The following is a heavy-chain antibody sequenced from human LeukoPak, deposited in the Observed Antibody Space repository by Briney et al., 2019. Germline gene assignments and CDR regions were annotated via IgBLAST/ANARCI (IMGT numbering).Heavy chain of an antibody. J-gene: IGHJ5*02. Sequence: PGGSLRLSCAASGFTFSSYAMSWVRQAPGKGLEWVSAISGSGGSTYYADSVKGRFTISRDNSKNTLYLQMNSLRAEDTAVYYCAKDGIVVVPAAIGKNWFDPWGQGTLVTVSS. CDR2: ISGSGGST. V-gene: IGHV3-23*01. CDR1: GFTFSSYA. D-gene: IGHD2-2*01. CDR3: AKDGIVVVPAAIGKNWFDP.